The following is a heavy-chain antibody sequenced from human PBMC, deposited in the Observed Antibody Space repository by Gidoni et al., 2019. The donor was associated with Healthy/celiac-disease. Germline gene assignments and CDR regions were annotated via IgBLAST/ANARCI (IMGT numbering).Heavy chain of an antibody. CDR1: GFTVSSNY. CDR3: ARNLRGDYGNGYFDL. CDR2: IYSGGIT. J-gene: IGHJ2*01. V-gene: IGHV3-66*01. Sequence: EVQLVESGGGLVQPGGSLCLSCATSGFTVSSNYMSWVCQAPGKGLEWGSGIYSGGITYYADSVKGRFTISRDNAKNTRYLQMNSLRAEDTAVYYGARNLRGDYGNGYFDLWGRGTLVTVSS. D-gene: IGHD4-17*01.